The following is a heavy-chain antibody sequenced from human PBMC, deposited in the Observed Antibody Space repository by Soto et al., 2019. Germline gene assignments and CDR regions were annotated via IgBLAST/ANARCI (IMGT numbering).Heavy chain of an antibody. CDR2: ISAYNGNT. J-gene: IGHJ4*02. V-gene: IGHV1-18*01. Sequence: QVQLVQSGAEVKKPGASVKVSCKASGYTFTSYGISWVRQAPGQGLEWMGWISAYNGNTKNAQKLQVRVTMPTDTSTSTAYMKLRSRRSDDTAVYYSARETNYFDYWGQGTLVTVSS. D-gene: IGHD4-17*01. CDR1: GYTFTSYG. CDR3: ARETNYFDY.